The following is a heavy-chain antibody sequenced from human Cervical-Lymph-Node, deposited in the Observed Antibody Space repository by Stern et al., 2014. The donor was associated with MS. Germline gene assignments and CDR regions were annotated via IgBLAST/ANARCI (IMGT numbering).Heavy chain of an antibody. CDR3: ARSRDAYSPLAY. CDR1: GGSISGYD. CDR2: IYYSGST. D-gene: IGHD5-24*01. V-gene: IGHV4-59*01. Sequence: DQLVESGPGLVTPSETLSLTCTVSGGSISGYDCSWIRQPPGKGLEWIGHIYYSGSTNYIPSLKSRVSISIDTPKNQFSLKLSSVTAADTAVYYCARSRDAYSPLAYWGQGALVTVSS. J-gene: IGHJ4*02.